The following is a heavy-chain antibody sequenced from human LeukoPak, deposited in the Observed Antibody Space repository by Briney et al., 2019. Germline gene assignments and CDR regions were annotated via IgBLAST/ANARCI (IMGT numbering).Heavy chain of an antibody. CDR1: GGSISSYY. D-gene: IGHD4-11*01. J-gene: IGHJ4*01. Sequence: PSETLSLTCTVSGGSISSYYWSWIRQPPGKGLEWIGYIYYSGSTNYNPSLKSRVTISIDTSKNQFSLKLVSVTAADTAVYYCAREGYSNSFDYWGHGTLVTVSS. V-gene: IGHV4-59*12. CDR2: IYYSGST. CDR3: AREGYSNSFDY.